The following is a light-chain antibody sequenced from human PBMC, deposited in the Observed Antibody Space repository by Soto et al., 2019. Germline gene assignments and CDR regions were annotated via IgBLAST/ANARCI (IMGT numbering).Light chain of an antibody. V-gene: IGKV1-17*01. J-gene: IGKJ2*01. CDR1: QGIRND. CDR2: AAS. Sequence: DIQMTQSPSSLSASVGDRVTITCRASQGIRNDLGWYQQKPGKAPKRLIYAASSLQSGVPSRFSRNGSGTGFALTISRLQHRDFATYDCLEHNSYQYTFGQGTKLEIK. CDR3: LEHNSYQYT.